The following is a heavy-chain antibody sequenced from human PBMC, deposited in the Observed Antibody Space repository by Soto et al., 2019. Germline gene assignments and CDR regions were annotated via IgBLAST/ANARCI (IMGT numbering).Heavy chain of an antibody. CDR1: GYTFSDYY. CDR2: INPHNGGT. J-gene: IGHJ4*02. Sequence: QAQLVQSGAEVKKPGASVKVSCKTSGYTFSDYYMHWVRQAPGQGLEWMGWINPHNGGTRYAQNFQGRVTMTRDTSVSTAYMELSRLKSDDTAVYYCTRGLLPTKIRLDLPGYWGQGTLVTVSS. CDR3: TRGLLPTKIRLDLPGY. D-gene: IGHD1-1*01. V-gene: IGHV1-2*02.